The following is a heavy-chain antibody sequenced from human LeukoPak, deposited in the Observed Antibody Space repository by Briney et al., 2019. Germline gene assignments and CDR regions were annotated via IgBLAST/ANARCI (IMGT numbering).Heavy chain of an antibody. J-gene: IGHJ4*02. CDR2: ISYDGSNK. D-gene: IGHD6-13*01. Sequence: GGSLRLSCAASGFTFSSYAMHWVRQAPGKGLEWVAVISYDGSNKYYADSVKGRFTISRDNAKNSLYLQMNSLRVEDTAVYYCARDIPGGSNWFDYWGQGSLVTVSS. CDR3: ARDIPGGSNWFDY. V-gene: IGHV3-30-3*01. CDR1: GFTFSSYA.